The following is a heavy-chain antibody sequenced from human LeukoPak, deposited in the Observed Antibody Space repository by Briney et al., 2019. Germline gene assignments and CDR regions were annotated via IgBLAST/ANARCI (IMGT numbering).Heavy chain of an antibody. CDR3: ARDRWRYYYDSSGYYNWFDP. CDR2: INPNSGGT. J-gene: IGHJ5*02. D-gene: IGHD3-22*01. V-gene: IGHV1-2*02. CDR1: GYTFTSYY. Sequence: ASVKVSCKASGYTFTSYYMHWVRQAPGQGLEWMGWINPNSGGTNYAQKFQGRVTMTRDTSISTAYMELSRLRSDDTAVYYCARDRWRYYYDSSGYYNWFDPWGQGTLVTVSS.